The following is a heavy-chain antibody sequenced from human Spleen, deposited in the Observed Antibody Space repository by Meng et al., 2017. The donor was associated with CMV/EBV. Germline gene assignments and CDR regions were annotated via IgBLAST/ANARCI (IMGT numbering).Heavy chain of an antibody. J-gene: IGHJ4*02. D-gene: IGHD3-10*01. CDR2: ISSNGGST. CDR3: ARDRGLRYYYIDY. Sequence: GESLKISCAASGFTFSSYSMNWVRQAPGKGLEYVSTISSNGGSTYYAESVKGRFTISRDNSKNTLYLQMGSLKVEDMAVYYCARDRGLRYYYIDYWGQGTVVTVSS. CDR1: GFTFSSYS. V-gene: IGHV3-64*02.